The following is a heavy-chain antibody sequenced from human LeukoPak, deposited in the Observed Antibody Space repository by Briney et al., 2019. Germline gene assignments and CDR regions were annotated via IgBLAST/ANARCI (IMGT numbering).Heavy chain of an antibody. D-gene: IGHD3-3*01. V-gene: IGHV4-34*01. Sequence: PSETLSLTCAVYGGSFGGYYWSWIRQPPGKGLEWIGEINHSGSTNYNPSLKSRVTISVDTSKNQFSLKLSSVTAADTAVYYCARGRGYYDFWSLSPGAFDIWGQGTMVTVSS. J-gene: IGHJ3*02. CDR1: GGSFGGYY. CDR3: ARGRGYYDFWSLSPGAFDI. CDR2: INHSGST.